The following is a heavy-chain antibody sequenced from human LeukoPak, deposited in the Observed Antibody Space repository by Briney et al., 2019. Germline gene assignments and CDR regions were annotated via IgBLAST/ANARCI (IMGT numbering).Heavy chain of an antibody. CDR2: IGHDGTTT. CDR1: GFTFGTYE. J-gene: IGHJ4*02. V-gene: IGHV3-48*03. D-gene: IGHD1-26*01. Sequence: PGGSLRLSCVGSGFTFGTYEMGWVRQAPGKGLEWISYIGHDGTTTYYADSVKGRFTVSRDNAKDSLFLQMDSLRVEDTAIYFCAKDIWWGATPFDYWGQGTLVTVSS. CDR3: AKDIWWGATPFDY.